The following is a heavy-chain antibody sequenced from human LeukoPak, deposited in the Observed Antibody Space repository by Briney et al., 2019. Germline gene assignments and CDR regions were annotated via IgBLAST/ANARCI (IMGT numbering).Heavy chain of an antibody. Sequence: PSETLSLTCTVSGYSISSGYYWGWIRQPPGKGLEWIGSIYHSGSTYYNPSLKSRVTISVDTSKNQFSLKLSSVTAADTAVYYCARDGLWGIVGATGIDYWGQGTLVTVSS. CDR2: IYHSGST. D-gene: IGHD1-26*01. CDR3: ARDGLWGIVGATGIDY. J-gene: IGHJ4*02. V-gene: IGHV4-38-2*02. CDR1: GYSISSGYY.